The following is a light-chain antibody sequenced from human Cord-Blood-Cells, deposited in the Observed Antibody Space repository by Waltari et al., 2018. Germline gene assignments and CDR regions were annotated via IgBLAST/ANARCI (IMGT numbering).Light chain of an antibody. J-gene: IGLJ3*02. Sequence: QSVLTQPPSASGTPGQRVTISCSGSSSNIGSNTVNWDQQLPGTAPKLLIYSNSQRPSGVPDRFPGSKSGTSASLAISGLQSEDEADYYCAAWDDSLNARVFGGGTKLTVL. V-gene: IGLV1-44*01. CDR2: SNS. CDR3: AAWDDSLNARV. CDR1: SSNIGSNT.